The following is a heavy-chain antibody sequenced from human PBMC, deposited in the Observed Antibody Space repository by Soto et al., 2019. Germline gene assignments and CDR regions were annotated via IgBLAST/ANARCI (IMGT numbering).Heavy chain of an antibody. Sequence: EVQLVESGGDLVKPGGSLRLSCADSGFTFSSYSMNWVRQAPGKGLEWVSSISSSSTYIYYADSVKGRFTISRDNAKNSLYLQMNSLSAEDTAVYYCARGGRESTRHFDYWGQRTLVTVSS. CDR2: ISSSSTYI. CDR3: ARGGRESTRHFDY. J-gene: IGHJ4*02. D-gene: IGHD2-8*01. V-gene: IGHV3-21*01. CDR1: GFTFSSYS.